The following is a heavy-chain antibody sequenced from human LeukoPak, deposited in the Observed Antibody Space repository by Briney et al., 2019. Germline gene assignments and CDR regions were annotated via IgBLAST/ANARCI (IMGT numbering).Heavy chain of an antibody. D-gene: IGHD3-22*01. CDR3: ASTTLYYYDSSSYYAGFDY. J-gene: IGHJ4*02. CDR1: GGSISSSSYC. Sequence: TASETLSLTCTVSGGSISSSSYCWGWIRQPPGKGLEWIGSIYYSGSTYYNPSLKSRVTISVDTSKNQFSLKLSSVTAADTAVYYCASTTLYYYDSSSYYAGFDYWGQGTLVTVSS. V-gene: IGHV4-39*01. CDR2: IYYSGST.